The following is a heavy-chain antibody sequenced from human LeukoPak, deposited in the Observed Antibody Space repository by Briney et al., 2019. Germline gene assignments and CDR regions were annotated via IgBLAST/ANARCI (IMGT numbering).Heavy chain of an antibody. CDR3: HLSRSSSSWWRDYYYYGMGV. D-gene: IGHD6-13*01. CDR2: ISYDGSNK. J-gene: IGHJ6*04. CDR1: GFTFSSYG. Sequence: GRSLRLSCAASGFTFSSYGMHWVRQAPGKGLEWVAVISYDGSNKYYADSVKGRFTISRDNSKNTLYLQMNSLRAEDTAVYYCHLSRSSSSWWRDYYYYGMGVWGKGTTVTVSS. V-gene: IGHV3-30*03.